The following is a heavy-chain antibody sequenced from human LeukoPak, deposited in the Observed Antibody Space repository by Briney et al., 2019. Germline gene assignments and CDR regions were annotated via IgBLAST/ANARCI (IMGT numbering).Heavy chain of an antibody. J-gene: IGHJ6*02. CDR2: ISAYNGNT. CDR3: ARAPPVVVVAAIKYYYYGMDV. V-gene: IGHV1-18*01. Sequence: VASVKVSCKASGYTFTSYGISWVRQAPGQGLEWTGWISAYNGNTNYAQKLQGRVTMTTDTSTSTAYMELRSLRSDDTAVYYCARAPPVVVVAAIKYYYYGMDVWGQGTTVTVSS. D-gene: IGHD2-15*01. CDR1: GYTFTSYG.